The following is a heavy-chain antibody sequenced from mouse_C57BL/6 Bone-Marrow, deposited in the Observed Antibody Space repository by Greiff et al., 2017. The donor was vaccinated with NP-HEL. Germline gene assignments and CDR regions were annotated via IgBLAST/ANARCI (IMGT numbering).Heavy chain of an antibody. V-gene: IGHV1-80*01. J-gene: IGHJ1*03. CDR3: ARRRFYYGNSHWYFDV. D-gene: IGHD2-1*01. CDR2: IYPGDGDT. CDR1: GYAFSSYW. Sequence: QVQLQQSGAELVKPGASVKISCKASGYAFSSYWMNWVKQRPGKGLEWIGQIYPGDGDTNYNGKFKGKATLTADKSSSTAYMQRSSLTSEDSAVYFCARRRFYYGNSHWYFDVWGTGTTVTVSS.